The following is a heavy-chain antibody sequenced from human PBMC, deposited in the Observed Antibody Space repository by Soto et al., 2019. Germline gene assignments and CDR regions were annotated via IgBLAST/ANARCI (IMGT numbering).Heavy chain of an antibody. J-gene: IGHJ6*02. Sequence: QVQLVQSGDEVRKPGSSVKVSCKASGYIFVNYGIAWVRQAPGQGLEWMGWISPYSGNTHYASKVQGRPTMTTATSTSTANMRPASLTPADTAVYYCAMVDNYVTPTPQDVWGQGTTVTASS. D-gene: IGHD3-16*01. CDR1: GYIFVNYG. CDR2: ISPYSGNT. V-gene: IGHV1-18*01. CDR3: AMVDNYVTPTPQDV.